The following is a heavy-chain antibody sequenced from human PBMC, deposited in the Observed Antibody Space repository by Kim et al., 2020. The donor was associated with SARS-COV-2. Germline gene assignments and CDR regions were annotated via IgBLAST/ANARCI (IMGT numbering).Heavy chain of an antibody. CDR3: ARQEVLRYFDWLYNYYG. D-gene: IGHD3-9*01. CDR1: GGSISSSSYY. Sequence: SENLSLTCTVSGGSISSSSYYWGWIRQPPGKGLEWIGSIYYSGSTYYNPSLKSRVTISVDTSKNQFSLKLSSVTAADTAVYYCARQEVLRYFDWLYNYYG. CDR2: IYYSGST. J-gene: IGHJ6*01. V-gene: IGHV4-39*01.